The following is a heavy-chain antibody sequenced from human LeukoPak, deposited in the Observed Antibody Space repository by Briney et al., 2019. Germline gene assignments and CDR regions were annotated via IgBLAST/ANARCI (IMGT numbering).Heavy chain of an antibody. V-gene: IGHV4-30-4*08. CDR3: ARVSLEWLFPYYFDY. J-gene: IGHJ4*02. CDR2: IYYSGST. CDR1: GGSISSGDYF. Sequence: SETLSLTCTVSGGSISSGDYFWGWIRQPPRKGLGGVGYIYYSGSTYYNPSLKSRVTISVDTSKNHFSLKLSSVTAADTPVYYCARVSLEWLFPYYFDYWGQGTLVTVSS. D-gene: IGHD3-3*01.